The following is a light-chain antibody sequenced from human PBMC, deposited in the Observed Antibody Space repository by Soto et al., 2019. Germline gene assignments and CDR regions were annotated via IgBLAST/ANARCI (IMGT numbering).Light chain of an antibody. CDR2: AAS. CDR3: QQVKSYPRT. V-gene: IGKV1-9*01. Sequence: DIQLTQSPSFLSASVGDRVTITCRASQGISSYLAWYQQKPGKAPKLLIYAASTLQSGVPSRFSGSGSGTEFTLTIDSLQPEDFATYYCQQVKSYPRTFGGGTKVEIK. CDR1: QGISSY. J-gene: IGKJ4*01.